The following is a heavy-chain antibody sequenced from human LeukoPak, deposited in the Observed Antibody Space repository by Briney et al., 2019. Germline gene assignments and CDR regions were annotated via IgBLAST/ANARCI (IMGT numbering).Heavy chain of an antibody. CDR3: ARDVLRRGYDFWSGYHWFDP. J-gene: IGHJ5*02. V-gene: IGHV4-30-4*08. Sequence: PSETLSLTCTVSGGSISSGDYYWSWIRQPPGKGLDWIGYIYYSGSTYSNPSLKSRVTISVDTSKNQFSLKLSSVTAADTAVYYCARDVLRRGYDFWSGYHWFDPWGQGTLVTVSS. CDR1: GGSISSGDYY. D-gene: IGHD3-3*01. CDR2: IYYSGST.